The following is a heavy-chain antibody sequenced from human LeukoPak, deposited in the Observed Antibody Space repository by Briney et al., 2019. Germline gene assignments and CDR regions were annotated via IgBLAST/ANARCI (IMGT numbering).Heavy chain of an antibody. J-gene: IGHJ6*02. Sequence: QAGGSLRLSCAASGFTFSSNYMSWVRQAPGKGLEWVSVIYSGGSTYYADSVKGRFTISRHNPKNTLYLQMNSLRAEDTAVYYCARVPVVVTAPYYYGMDVWGQGTTVTVSS. CDR3: ARVPVVVTAPYYYGMDV. V-gene: IGHV3-53*04. D-gene: IGHD2-21*02. CDR1: GFTFSSNY. CDR2: IYSGGST.